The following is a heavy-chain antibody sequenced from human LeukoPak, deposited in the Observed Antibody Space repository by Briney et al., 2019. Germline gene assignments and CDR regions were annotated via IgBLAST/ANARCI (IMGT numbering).Heavy chain of an antibody. CDR1: GFTFDDYA. V-gene: IGHV3-9*03. D-gene: IGHD3-22*01. J-gene: IGHJ3*02. CDR2: ISWNSGSI. Sequence: PGRSLRLSCAASGFTFDDYAMHWVRQAPGKGLEWVSGISWNSGSIGYADSVKGRFTISRDNAKNSLYLQMNSLRAEDMALYYCAKGTLQYYYDSSGYADRGRGDAFDIWGQGTMVTVSS. CDR3: AKGTLQYYYDSSGYADRGRGDAFDI.